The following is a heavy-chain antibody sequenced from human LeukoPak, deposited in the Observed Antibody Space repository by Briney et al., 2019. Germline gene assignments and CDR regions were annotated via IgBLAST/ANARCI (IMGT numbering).Heavy chain of an antibody. Sequence: SVKVSCKASGGTFSSYAISWVRQAPGQGLEWMGGIIPIFGTANYAQKFQGRVTITTDESTSTAYMELSSLRSEDTAVYYCARADYDFWSGYLLNWFDPWGQGTLDTVSS. CDR3: ARADYDFWSGYLLNWFDP. V-gene: IGHV1-69*05. D-gene: IGHD3-3*01. CDR1: GGTFSSYA. J-gene: IGHJ5*02. CDR2: IIPIFGTA.